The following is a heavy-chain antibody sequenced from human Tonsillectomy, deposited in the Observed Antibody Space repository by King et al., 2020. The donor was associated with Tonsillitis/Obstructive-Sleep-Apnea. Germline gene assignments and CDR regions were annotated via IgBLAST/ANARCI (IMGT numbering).Heavy chain of an antibody. J-gene: IGHJ4*02. D-gene: IGHD6-19*01. CDR3: AKDHPSSGWPAFDY. CDR2: LNKDSGRT. CDR1: GFTLSSSS. Sequence: VQLVESGGGLVQPGGSLRLSCAASGFTLSSSSMSWVRQAPGKGLEWLSSLNKDSGRTYYADSVKGRVTISRDDSTNTLFLQMSSLRAEDTAVYFCAKDHPSSGWPAFDYWGQGTLVTVSS. V-gene: IGHV3-23*04.